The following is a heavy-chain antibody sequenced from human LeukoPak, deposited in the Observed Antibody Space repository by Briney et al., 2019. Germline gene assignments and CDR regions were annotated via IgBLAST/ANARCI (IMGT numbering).Heavy chain of an antibody. V-gene: IGHV3-30*02. CDR1: GFTFSSYW. CDR3: AKDYGRDCFYYYYYVRV. J-gene: IGHJ6*03. Sequence: PGGSLRLSCAASGFTFSSYWMSWVRQAPGKGLEWVAFIRYDGSNKYYADSVKGRFTISRDNSKNTLYLQMNSLRAEDTAVYYCAKDYGRDCFYYYYYVRVCGKGTAVTISS. D-gene: IGHD5-24*01. CDR2: IRYDGSNK.